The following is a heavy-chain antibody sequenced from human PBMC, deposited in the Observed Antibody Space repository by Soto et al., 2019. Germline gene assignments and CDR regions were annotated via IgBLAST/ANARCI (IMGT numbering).Heavy chain of an antibody. D-gene: IGHD2-15*01. CDR1: GFTFSSYS. Sequence: GGSLSLSCAASGFTFSSYSMHWVRQAPGKGLEWVSSMSSSSSYIYYADSVKGRFTISRDNAKNSLYLQMNSLRAEDTAVSYCARDREFVVVAATHYYYYGMDVWGQGTTVTVSS. J-gene: IGHJ6*02. CDR2: MSSSSSYI. CDR3: ARDREFVVVAATHYYYYGMDV. V-gene: IGHV3-21*01.